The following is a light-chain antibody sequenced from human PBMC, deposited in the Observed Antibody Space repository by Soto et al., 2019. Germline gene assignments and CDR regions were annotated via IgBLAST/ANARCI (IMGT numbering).Light chain of an antibody. CDR3: QQYNNWPRGT. CDR1: QSVSSN. CDR2: GAS. J-gene: IGKJ1*01. Sequence: EIVMTQSPATLSVSPGERDTLSCRASQSVSSNLAWYQQKPGQAPRLXXYGASTRATGIPARFSGSGSGTEFTLTISSLQSEDFAVYYGQQYNNWPRGTFGQGTKVDIK. V-gene: IGKV3-15*01.